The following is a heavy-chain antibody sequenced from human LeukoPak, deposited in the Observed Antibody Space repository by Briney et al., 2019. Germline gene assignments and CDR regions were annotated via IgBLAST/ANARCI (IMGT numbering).Heavy chain of an antibody. CDR1: GGSISSSNW. J-gene: IGHJ1*01. CDR3: ARGGAARLHFQN. CDR2: IYHSGST. Sequence: PSETLSLTCAVSGGSISSSNWWSWVRQPPGKGLEWIGEIYHSGSTNYNPSLQSRVTISVDMSKNQFSLNLNSVTAADTAVYYCARGGAARLHFQNWGQGTLVTVSS. D-gene: IGHD6-6*01. V-gene: IGHV4-4*02.